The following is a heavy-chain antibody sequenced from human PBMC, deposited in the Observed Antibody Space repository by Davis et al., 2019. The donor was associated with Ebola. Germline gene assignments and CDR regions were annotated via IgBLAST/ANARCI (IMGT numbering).Heavy chain of an antibody. J-gene: IGHJ5*02. CDR1: EFTFRDYS. CDR3: AIDADFGEYGWFDP. D-gene: IGHD4-17*01. Sequence: PGGSLRLSCVASEFTFRDYSINSIRRAPGKGLEWMSIISHDGSNSFYADAVKGRFTISRDNSKNTVYLQMNSLRPDDTATYYCAIDADFGEYGWFDPWGQGTLVIVSS. V-gene: IGHV3-30*01. CDR2: ISHDGSNS.